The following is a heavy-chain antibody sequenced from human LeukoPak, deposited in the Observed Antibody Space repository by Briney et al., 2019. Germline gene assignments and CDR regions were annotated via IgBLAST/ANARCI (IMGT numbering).Heavy chain of an antibody. Sequence: ASVKVSCKASGYTFTSYGISWVRQAPGQGLEWMGWISAYNGNTNYAQKPQGRVTMTTDTSTSTAYMELRSLRSDDTAVYYCARGPSIAAAGPLYFDYWGQGTLVTVSS. CDR2: ISAYNGNT. CDR3: ARGPSIAAAGPLYFDY. D-gene: IGHD6-13*01. V-gene: IGHV1-18*01. J-gene: IGHJ4*02. CDR1: GYTFTSYG.